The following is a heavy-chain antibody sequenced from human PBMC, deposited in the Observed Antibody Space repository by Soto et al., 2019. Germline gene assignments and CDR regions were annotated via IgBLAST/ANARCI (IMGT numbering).Heavy chain of an antibody. CDR3: ARGYYGSGTFQAGDY. CDR2: INPSGGTT. V-gene: IGHV1-46*03. CDR1: GYTVTNYY. D-gene: IGHD3-10*01. J-gene: IGHJ4*02. Sequence: ASVKVSCKASGYTVTNYYMHWLRQAPGQGLEWIGIINPSGGTTTYAQKFQGRVTMTRDTSTSTVYMEMSSLRSEDTAVYYCARGYYGSGTFQAGDYWGQGTLVTVSS.